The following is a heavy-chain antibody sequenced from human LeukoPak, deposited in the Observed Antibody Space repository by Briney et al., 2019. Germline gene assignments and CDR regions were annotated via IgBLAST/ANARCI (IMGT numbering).Heavy chain of an antibody. CDR3: VKDRGNHVTDY. Sequence: SETLSLTCTVSGGSISSSPCYWGWIRQPPGKGLEWIGTICYSGSTYYNPSLKSRVTISVDTSKNQFSLKLSSLTAADTAVYYCVKDRGNHVTDYWGQGTLVTVSS. CDR1: GGSISSSPCY. CDR2: ICYSGST. J-gene: IGHJ4*02. D-gene: IGHD1-14*01. V-gene: IGHV4-39*07.